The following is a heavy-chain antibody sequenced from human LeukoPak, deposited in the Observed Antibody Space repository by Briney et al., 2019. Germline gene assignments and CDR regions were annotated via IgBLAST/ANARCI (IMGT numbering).Heavy chain of an antibody. D-gene: IGHD2-2*01. V-gene: IGHV3-66*02. CDR1: GFTVSSNY. J-gene: IGHJ6*03. Sequence: GGSLRLSCAASGFTVSSNYMSWVRQAPGKGLEWVSVIYSGGSTYYADSVKGRFTISRDNSKNTLYLQMNSLRAEDTAVYYRAREVLGKYCSSTSCSSYYYYYYMDVWGKGTTVTVSS. CDR3: AREVLGKYCSSTSCSSYYYYYYMDV. CDR2: IYSGGST.